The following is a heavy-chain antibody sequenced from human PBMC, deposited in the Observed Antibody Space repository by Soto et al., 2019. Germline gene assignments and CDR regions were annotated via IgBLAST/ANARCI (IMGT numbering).Heavy chain of an antibody. CDR3: ARSFYAAAAGPFDY. V-gene: IGHV4-39*07. J-gene: IGHJ4*02. CDR2: VYYSGST. D-gene: IGHD6-13*01. CDR1: GASISTTSYY. Sequence: PSETLSLTCNVSGASISTTSYYWAWIRQSPGKGLAWIATVYYSGSTYYNPSLKSRVTISVDTSKNQFSLKLSSVTAADTAVYYCARSFYAAAAGPFDYWGQGALVTVSS.